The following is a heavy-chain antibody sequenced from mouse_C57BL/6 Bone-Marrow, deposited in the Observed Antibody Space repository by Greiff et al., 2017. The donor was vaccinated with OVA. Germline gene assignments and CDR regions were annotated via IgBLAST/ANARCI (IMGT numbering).Heavy chain of an antibody. CDR3: ANPPYYDYDADWYFDV. J-gene: IGHJ1*03. CDR2: IDPSDSYT. Sequence: VQLQQPGAELVKPGASVKLSCKASGYTFTSYWMQWVKQRPGQGLEWIGEIDPSDSYTNYNQKFKGKATLTVDTSSSTAYMQLSSLTSEDSAVYYCANPPYYDYDADWYFDVWGTGTTVTVSS. D-gene: IGHD2-4*01. CDR1: GYTFTSYW. V-gene: IGHV1-50*01.